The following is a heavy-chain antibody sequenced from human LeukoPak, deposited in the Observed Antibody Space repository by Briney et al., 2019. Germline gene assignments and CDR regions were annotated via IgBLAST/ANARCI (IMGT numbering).Heavy chain of an antibody. CDR1: GFSLSTSGVG. D-gene: IGHD3-22*01. Sequence: SGPTLVNPTQTLTLTCTFSGFSLSTSGVGVGWIRQPPGKALEWLALIYWDDDKRYSPSLKSRLTITKDTSKNQVVLTMTNMDPVDTATYYCAHSYYFDYYDGSGLFRFDPWGQGTLVTVS. CDR3: AHSYYFDYYDGSGLFRFDP. CDR2: IYWDDDK. J-gene: IGHJ5*02. V-gene: IGHV2-5*02.